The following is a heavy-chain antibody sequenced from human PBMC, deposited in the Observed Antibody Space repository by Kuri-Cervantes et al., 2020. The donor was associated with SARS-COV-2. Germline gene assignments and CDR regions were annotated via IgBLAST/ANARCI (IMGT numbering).Heavy chain of an antibody. D-gene: IGHD6-19*01. Sequence: SETLSLTCAVYGWSFSGYYWGWIRQPPGKGLEWIGSIYYSGSTYYNPSLKSRVTISVDTSKNQFSLKLSSVTAADTAVYYCARGSSGWSPNWFDPWGQGTLVTVSS. CDR2: IYYSGST. CDR3: ARGSSGWSPNWFDP. J-gene: IGHJ5*02. CDR1: GWSFSGYY. V-gene: IGHV4-34*01.